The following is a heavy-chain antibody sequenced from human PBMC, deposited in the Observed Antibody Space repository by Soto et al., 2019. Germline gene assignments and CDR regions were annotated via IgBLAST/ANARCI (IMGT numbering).Heavy chain of an antibody. D-gene: IGHD2-15*01. CDR2: IYYSGST. CDR1: GDSIISYY. CDR3: ARVGHCSGGSCYYMYV. V-gene: IGHV4-59*01. Sequence: LEILSLTCTLSGDSIISYYWSWIRQPPGKGLEWIGYIYYSGSTNYNPSLKSRVTISVDTSKNQFSLKLSSVTAADTAVYYCARVGHCSGGSCYYMYVWGKGTTVTVS. J-gene: IGHJ6*03.